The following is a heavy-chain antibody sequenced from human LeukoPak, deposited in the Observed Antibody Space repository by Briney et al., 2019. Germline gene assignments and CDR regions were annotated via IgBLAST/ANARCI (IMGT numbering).Heavy chain of an antibody. J-gene: IGHJ4*02. V-gene: IGHV1-2*02. CDR1: GYTLTVNH. CDR2: INPKSGGT. CDR3: ARGTYDKPDY. Sequence: ASVKVSCKASGYTLTVNHMHWVRQAPGQGLEWMGWINPKSGGTNYAQKFQGRVTMNRDTSISTGYMELSRLRSDDAAVYYCARGTYDKPDYWGQGTLVTVSS. D-gene: IGHD3-22*01.